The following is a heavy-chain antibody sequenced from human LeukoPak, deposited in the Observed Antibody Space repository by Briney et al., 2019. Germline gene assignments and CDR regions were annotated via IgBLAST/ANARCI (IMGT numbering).Heavy chain of an antibody. Sequence: GASVKVSCKASGYTFTGYYMHWVRQAPGQGLEWMGWINPNSGDTNYAQKFHGRVTMTRDTSISTAYMELGRLTSDDTAVYFCARELIGTYYDRSLDYWGQGTLVTVSS. V-gene: IGHV1-2*02. D-gene: IGHD1-26*01. CDR2: INPNSGDT. CDR3: ARELIGTYYDRSLDY. CDR1: GYTFTGYY. J-gene: IGHJ4*02.